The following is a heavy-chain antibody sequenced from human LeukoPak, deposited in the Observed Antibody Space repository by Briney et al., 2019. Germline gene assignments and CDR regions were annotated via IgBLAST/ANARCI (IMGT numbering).Heavy chain of an antibody. CDR1: GGSISSHF. CDR2: IHYSGST. V-gene: IGHV4-59*11. CDR3: ARDGYSGSSLFDF. D-gene: IGHD1-26*01. J-gene: IGHJ4*02. Sequence: SETLSLTCTVSGGSISSHFWSWLRQPPGKGLEWIGYIHYSGSTNYNPSLKSRVTISVDTSKNQFSLELSSVTAADTAVYYCARDGYSGSSLFDFWGQGTLVTVSS.